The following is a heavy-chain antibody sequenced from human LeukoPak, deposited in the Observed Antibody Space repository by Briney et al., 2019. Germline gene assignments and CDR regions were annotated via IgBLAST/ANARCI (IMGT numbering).Heavy chain of an antibody. CDR1: GFTFSSYS. D-gene: IGHD6-6*01. CDR2: ISGSSNTI. Sequence: GGSLRLSCAASGFTFSSYSMSWVRQAPGKGLKWVSYISGSSNTIYHAEAVKGRFTITRDNAQNSLYKQMRNLRAEDTAVDYGALNSSAYREDAFDIWGQGTMVTVSS. J-gene: IGHJ3*02. V-gene: IGHV3-48*01. CDR3: ALNSSAYREDAFDI.